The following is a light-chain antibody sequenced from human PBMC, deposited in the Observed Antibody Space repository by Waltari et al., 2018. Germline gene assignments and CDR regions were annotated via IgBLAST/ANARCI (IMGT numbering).Light chain of an antibody. CDR1: QSVNSDY. CDR2: GAS. Sequence: EIVLTQSPGTLPLSPGERATLSCRARQSVNSDYLAWYQQKPGQGPRLLIYGASSRATGIPDRFSGSGSGTDFTLIINRLEPEDFAVYYCQQYTYSPAFGLGTKVEIK. J-gene: IGKJ1*01. CDR3: QQYTYSPA. V-gene: IGKV3-20*01.